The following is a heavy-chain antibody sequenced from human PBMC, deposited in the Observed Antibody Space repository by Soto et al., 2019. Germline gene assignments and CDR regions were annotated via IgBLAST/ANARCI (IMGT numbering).Heavy chain of an antibody. CDR3: ARTDGDLDY. V-gene: IGHV1-8*01. CDR2: TNPKSGYT. J-gene: IGHJ4*02. Sequence: QVQLVQSGAEVKKPGASVKVSCKASGYTFTNYDINWVRQATGQGLEWMGWTNPKSGYTGFAQKFQGRVTMTRDSSISTAYMELHSVTSEDTAVYYCARTDGDLDYWGQGTLITVSS. CDR1: GYTFTNYD. D-gene: IGHD4-17*01.